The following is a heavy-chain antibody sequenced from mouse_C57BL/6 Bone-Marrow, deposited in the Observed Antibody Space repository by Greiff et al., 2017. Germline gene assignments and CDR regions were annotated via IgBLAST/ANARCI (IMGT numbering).Heavy chain of an antibody. Sequence: QVQLQQSGPGLVQPSQSLSITCTVSGFSLTSYGVHWVRQPPGKGLEWLGVIWSGGSTDSNAAFISRLSISKDNSKSQVFFKMNSLRADDTAIYYCAKKGSNGDYLDYWGQGTTLTVSS. CDR2: IWSGGST. CDR3: AKKGSNGDYLDY. CDR1: GFSLTSYG. D-gene: IGHD4-1*01. J-gene: IGHJ2*01. V-gene: IGHV2-4*01.